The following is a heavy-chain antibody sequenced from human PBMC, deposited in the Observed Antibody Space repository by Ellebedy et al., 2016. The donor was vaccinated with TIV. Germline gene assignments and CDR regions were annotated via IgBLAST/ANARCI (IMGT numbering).Heavy chain of an antibody. J-gene: IGHJ4*02. V-gene: IGHV6-1*01. D-gene: IGHD2-21*01. CDR1: GDSVSRNNTA. CDR3: ARAYSLDY. Sequence: SQTLSLTXXISGDSVSRNNTAWNWIRQSPSRGLEWLGRTFYRSKWHNEYGLSVTSRITINPDTSKNQFSLQLKSVTPEDTAVYYCARAYSLDYWGQGTLVTVSS. CDR2: TFYRSKWHN.